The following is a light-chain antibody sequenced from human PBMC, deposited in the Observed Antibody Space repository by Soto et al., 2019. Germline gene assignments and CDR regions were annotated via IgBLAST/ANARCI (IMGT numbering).Light chain of an antibody. CDR1: SGDVGTYNY. CDR2: EVS. J-gene: IGLJ3*02. Sequence: QSALTQPPSASGSPGQSVTISCTGTSGDVGTYNYVSWYQQHPGKAPKLMIYEVSKRPSGVPDRFSGSKSGNSASLTVSGLQAEDEADYYCSSYAGINNLVFGGGTKLTVL. V-gene: IGLV2-8*01. CDR3: SSYAGINNLV.